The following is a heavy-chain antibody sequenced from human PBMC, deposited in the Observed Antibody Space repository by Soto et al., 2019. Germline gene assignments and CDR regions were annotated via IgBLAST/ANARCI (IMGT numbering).Heavy chain of an antibody. CDR3: AMVSGYYYGMDV. CDR1: GYSFTSYW. CDR2: IDLSDSYT. Sequence: GESLKISCKGSGYSFTSYWISWARQMPGKGLEWMGRIDLSDSYTNYSPSFQGHVTISADKSISTACLQWSSLKASDTAMYYCAMVSGYYYGMDVWGQGTTVTVSS. D-gene: IGHD2-15*01. J-gene: IGHJ6*02. V-gene: IGHV5-10-1*01.